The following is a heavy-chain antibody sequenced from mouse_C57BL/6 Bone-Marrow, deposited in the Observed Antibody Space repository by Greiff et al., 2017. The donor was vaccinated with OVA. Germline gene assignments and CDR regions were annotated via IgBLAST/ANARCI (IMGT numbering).Heavy chain of an antibody. Sequence: QVSLQQPGAATVSPGSSVKLSCKASGYTFTSYWMDWVKQRPGQGLEWIGNIYPSDSETHYNQKFKDKTTLTVDKSSSTAYMQLSSLTSEDSAVYYCAREGETAQATAWFAYWGQGTLVTVSA. V-gene: IGHV1-61*01. D-gene: IGHD3-2*02. CDR3: AREGETAQATAWFAY. J-gene: IGHJ3*01. CDR1: GYTFTSYW. CDR2: IYPSDSET.